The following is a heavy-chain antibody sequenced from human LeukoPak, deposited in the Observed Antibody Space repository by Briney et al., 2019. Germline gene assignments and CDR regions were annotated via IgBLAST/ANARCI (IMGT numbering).Heavy chain of an antibody. J-gene: IGHJ3*02. Sequence: GGSLRLSCAASGFTFDDYAMNWVRQAPGKGLEWVSGINWNGGNTAYADSVKGRFTISRDNAKNSLYLQMNSLRAEDTALYYCARVSRRTFDAFDIWGQGTMVTVSS. CDR1: GFTFDDYA. D-gene: IGHD1-14*01. CDR2: INWNGGNT. CDR3: ARVSRRTFDAFDI. V-gene: IGHV3-20*04.